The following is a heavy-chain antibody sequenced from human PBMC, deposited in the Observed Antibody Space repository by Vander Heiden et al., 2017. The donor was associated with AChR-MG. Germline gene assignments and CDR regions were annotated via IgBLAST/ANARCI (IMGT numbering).Heavy chain of an antibody. V-gene: IGHV3-9*01. Sequence: EVQLVESGGGLVQPGRSLRLSCAASGLTFDDYAMHWVRQAPGKGLEWVSGISWNSGSIGYADSVKGRFTISRDNAKNSLYLQMNSLRAEDTALYYCAKDSVIVGTYYYYMDVWGKGTTVTVSS. CDR1: GLTFDDYA. CDR2: ISWNSGSI. CDR3: AKDSVIVGTYYYYMDV. J-gene: IGHJ6*03. D-gene: IGHD1-26*01.